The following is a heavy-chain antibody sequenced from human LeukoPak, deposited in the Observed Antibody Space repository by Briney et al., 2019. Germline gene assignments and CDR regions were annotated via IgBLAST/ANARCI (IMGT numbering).Heavy chain of an antibody. J-gene: IGHJ4*02. Sequence: ASVKVSCKASGYTFTGYYMHWVRQAPGQGLEWMGWINPNSGNTGYAQKFQGRVTMTRNTSISTAYMELSSLRSEDTAVYYCARDNDSRDPPHFDYWGQGTLVTVSS. CDR3: ARDNDSRDPPHFDY. CDR1: GYTFTGYY. CDR2: INPNSGNT. V-gene: IGHV1-8*02. D-gene: IGHD3-16*01.